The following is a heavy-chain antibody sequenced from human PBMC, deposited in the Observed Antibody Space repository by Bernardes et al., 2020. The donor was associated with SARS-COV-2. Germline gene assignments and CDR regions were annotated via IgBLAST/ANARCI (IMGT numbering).Heavy chain of an antibody. CDR2: ICLDGSKQ. CDR3: ARGVGGRSDGVGDWFDP. J-gene: IGHJ5*02. V-gene: IGHV3-33*01. Sequence: GGSLRLSCAAYGFIFTNYGLHWVRQAPGQGLEWVAVICLDGSKQYYADSVKVRFTIFTDNSKATIYLQMNSLRVEATAVSYCARGVGGRSDGVGDWFDPWGQGTLVTVSS. D-gene: IGHD3-16*01. CDR1: GFIFTNYG.